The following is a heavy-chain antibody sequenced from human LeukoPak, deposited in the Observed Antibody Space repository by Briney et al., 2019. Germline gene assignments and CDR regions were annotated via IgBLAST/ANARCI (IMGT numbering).Heavy chain of an antibody. CDR2: INHSGST. J-gene: IGHJ4*02. CDR1: GGSISSSSYY. Sequence: PSETLSLTCTVSGGSISSSSYYWSWIRQPPGKGLEWIGEINHSGSTNYNPSLKSRVTISVDTSKNQFSLRLSSVTAADTAVYYCARRVRVLGYGSGRYKRRYYFDYWGQGTLVTVSS. V-gene: IGHV4-39*07. D-gene: IGHD3-10*01. CDR3: ARRVRVLGYGSGRYKRRYYFDY.